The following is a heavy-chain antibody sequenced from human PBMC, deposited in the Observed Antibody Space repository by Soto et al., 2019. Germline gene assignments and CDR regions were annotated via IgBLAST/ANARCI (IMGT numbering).Heavy chain of an antibody. CDR2: IYYSGST. CDR3: ARDSDFGMIVPYY. Sequence: SETLSLTCTVSGGSISSYYWSWIRQPPGKGLEWIGYIYYSGSTNYNPSLKSRVTISVDTSKNQFSLKLSSVTAADTAVYYCARDSDFGMIVPYYWGQGTLVTVSS. J-gene: IGHJ4*02. D-gene: IGHD3-22*01. CDR1: GGSISSYY. V-gene: IGHV4-59*01.